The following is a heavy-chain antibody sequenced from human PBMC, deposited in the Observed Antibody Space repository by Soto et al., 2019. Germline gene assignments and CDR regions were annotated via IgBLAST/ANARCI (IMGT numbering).Heavy chain of an antibody. V-gene: IGHV4-31*03. D-gene: IGHD3-3*01. CDR3: AGILDFWSGHGVFDI. Sequence: QVQLQESGPGLVKPSQTLSLTCTVSGGSVTSVGYYWAWIRQHPGKGLEFIGHLYYSGTTYYNPSLRSRVTISEDTSKNHSSLQLISVTAADTAVYYCAGILDFWSGHGVFDIWGQGTMVTVSS. CDR1: GGSVTSVGYY. J-gene: IGHJ3*02. CDR2: LYYSGTT.